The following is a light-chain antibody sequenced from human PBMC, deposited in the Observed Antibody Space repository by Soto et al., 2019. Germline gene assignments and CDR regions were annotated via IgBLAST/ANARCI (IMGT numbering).Light chain of an antibody. Sequence: QSVLTQPASVSGSPGQSITISCTGTSSDVGGYNYVSWYQQHPGKAPKLMIYEVSNRPSGVSNRFFGSKSGNTASLTISGLQTEDAADYYCSSFTSISTWVFGGGTKVTVL. V-gene: IGLV2-14*01. CDR3: SSFTSISTWV. CDR1: SSDVGGYNY. CDR2: EVS. J-gene: IGLJ3*02.